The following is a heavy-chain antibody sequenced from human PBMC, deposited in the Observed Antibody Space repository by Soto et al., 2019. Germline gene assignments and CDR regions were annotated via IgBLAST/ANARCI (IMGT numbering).Heavy chain of an antibody. Sequence: GGSLRLSCAASGFTFSSYGMHWVRQAPGKGLEWVAVISYDGSNKYYADSVKGRFTISRDNSKNTLYLQMNSLRAEDTAVYYCAKDTGRWDHYFDYWGQGTLVTVSS. V-gene: IGHV3-30*18. CDR1: GFTFSSYG. CDR2: ISYDGSNK. D-gene: IGHD3-10*01. CDR3: AKDTGRWDHYFDY. J-gene: IGHJ4*02.